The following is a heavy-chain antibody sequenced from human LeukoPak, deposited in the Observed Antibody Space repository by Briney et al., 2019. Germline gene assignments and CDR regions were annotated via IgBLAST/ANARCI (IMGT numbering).Heavy chain of an antibody. D-gene: IGHD6-19*01. Sequence: PGGSLRLSYAASGFTFSSYGMHWVRQAPGKGLEWVAFIRYDGSNKYYADSVKGRFTISRDNAKNSLYLQMNSLRAEDTALYYCVRDPGYNNGWYRFDPWGQGTLVTVSS. CDR1: GFTFSSYG. J-gene: IGHJ5*02. CDR3: VRDPGYNNGWYRFDP. V-gene: IGHV3-30*02. CDR2: IRYDGSNK.